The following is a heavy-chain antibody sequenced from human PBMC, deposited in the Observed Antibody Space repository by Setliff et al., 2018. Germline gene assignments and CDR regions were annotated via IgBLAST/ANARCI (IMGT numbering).Heavy chain of an antibody. CDR2: IYSGGST. Sequence: GGSLRLSCAASGFTVSGNYMSWVRQAPGKGLEWVSVIYSGGSTYYVDSVKGRFTISRDTSTNSLYLQMNSQRAEDTAVYYCVKPLVGASGAFAIWGQGTMVTVSS. D-gene: IGHD1-26*01. CDR3: VKPLVGASGAFAI. CDR1: GFTVSGNY. V-gene: IGHV3-53*01. J-gene: IGHJ3*02.